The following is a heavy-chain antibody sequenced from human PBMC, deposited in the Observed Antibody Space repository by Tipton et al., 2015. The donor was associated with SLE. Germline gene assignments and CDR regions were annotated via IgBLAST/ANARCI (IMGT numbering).Heavy chain of an antibody. CDR2: ITGSGDRT. D-gene: IGHD3-3*01. Sequence: GSLRLSCAASGFTFRSYWMHWVRQAPGKGLEWVSAITGSGDRTYYIDSVKGRFTISRDNSKNSLYLQMNGLRAEDTAVYYCARSPVDYWNGYSAWGQGTLVAVSS. CDR1: GFTFRSYW. J-gene: IGHJ4*02. V-gene: IGHV3-23*01. CDR3: ARSPVDYWNGYSA.